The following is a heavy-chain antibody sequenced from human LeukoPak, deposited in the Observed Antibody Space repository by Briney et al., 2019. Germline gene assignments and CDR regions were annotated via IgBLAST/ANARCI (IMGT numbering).Heavy chain of an antibody. CDR2: ITGSGRGT. CDR1: GVTSRFTF. CDR3: SKDPNGDYVGAFDM. J-gene: IGHJ3*02. Sequence: GGSLRLSCVVSGVTSRFTFSSRWIHWVRQAPGKGLEWVSSITGSGRGTYYADSVKGRFSVSRDISQNTVFLHMNSLRADDTALYYCSKDPNGDYVGAFDMWGPGTMVTVSS. D-gene: IGHD4-17*01. V-gene: IGHV3-23*01.